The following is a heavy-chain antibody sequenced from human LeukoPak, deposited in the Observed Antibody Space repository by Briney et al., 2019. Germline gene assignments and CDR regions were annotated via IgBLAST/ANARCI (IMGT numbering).Heavy chain of an antibody. Sequence: GGSLRLSCAASGFTFSSYAMSWVRQAPGKGLEWVSAISGSGGSTYYADSVKGRFTISRDNSKNTLYLQMNSLRAEDTAVYYRAKDLWFGELSSCYWGQGTLVTVSS. J-gene: IGHJ4*02. D-gene: IGHD3-10*01. CDR3: AKDLWFGELSSCY. CDR2: ISGSGGST. CDR1: GFTFSSYA. V-gene: IGHV3-23*01.